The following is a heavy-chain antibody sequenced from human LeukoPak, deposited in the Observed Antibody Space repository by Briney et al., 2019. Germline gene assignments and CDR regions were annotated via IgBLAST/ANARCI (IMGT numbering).Heavy chain of an antibody. D-gene: IGHD2-15*01. CDR2: ISYDGSNK. V-gene: IGHV3-30*03. Sequence: GGSLRLSCAASGFTFDDYGMSWVRQAPGKGLEWVAVISYDGSNKYYADSVKGRFTISRDNSKNTLYLQMNSLRAEDTAVYYCARVGTYRYCSGGSCFTGNFDYWGQGTLVTVSS. CDR3: ARVGTYRYCSGGSCFTGNFDY. CDR1: GFTFDDYG. J-gene: IGHJ4*02.